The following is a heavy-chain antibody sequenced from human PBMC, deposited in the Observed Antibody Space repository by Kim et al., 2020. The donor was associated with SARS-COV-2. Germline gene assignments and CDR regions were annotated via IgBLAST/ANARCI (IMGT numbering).Heavy chain of an antibody. CDR3: ARGGYNWDYPHDS. CDR1: GFTFGNFW. Sequence: GSLRLSCAASGFTFGNFWMSWVRQAPGKGLEWVANIKKDESEKYYADSVKGRFTVSRDNAKNSLYLQMNSLRVEDTAVYYCARGGYNWDYPHDSRGLGTLVTVSS. V-gene: IGHV3-7*01. J-gene: IGHJ4*02. D-gene: IGHD1-7*01. CDR2: IKKDESEK.